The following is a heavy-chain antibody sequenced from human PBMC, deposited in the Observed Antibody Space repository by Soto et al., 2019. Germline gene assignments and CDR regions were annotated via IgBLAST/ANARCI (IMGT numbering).Heavy chain of an antibody. CDR1: GGSISSYY. CDR2: IYYSGST. Sequence: PSETLSLTCTVSGGSISSYYGSWIRQPPGKGLEWIGYIYYSGSTNYNPSLKSRVTISVDTSKNQFSLKLSSVTAADTAVYYCARDSSRYCSSTSCYVGHNWFDPWGQGTLVTVSS. V-gene: IGHV4-59*01. CDR3: ARDSSRYCSSTSCYVGHNWFDP. J-gene: IGHJ5*02. D-gene: IGHD2-2*01.